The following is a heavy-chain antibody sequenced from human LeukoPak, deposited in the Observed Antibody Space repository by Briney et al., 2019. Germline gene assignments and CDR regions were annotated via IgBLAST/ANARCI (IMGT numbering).Heavy chain of an antibody. Sequence: SETLSLTSTVSGGSISSSSYYWGWIRQPPGKGLEWIGSIYYSGSTYYNPSLKSRVTISVDTSKNQFSLKLSSVTAADTAVYYCARGRYDFWSGYSPYYFDYWGQGTLVTVSS. CDR2: IYYSGST. CDR1: GGSISSSSYY. V-gene: IGHV4-39*07. CDR3: ARGRYDFWSGYSPYYFDY. J-gene: IGHJ4*02. D-gene: IGHD3-3*01.